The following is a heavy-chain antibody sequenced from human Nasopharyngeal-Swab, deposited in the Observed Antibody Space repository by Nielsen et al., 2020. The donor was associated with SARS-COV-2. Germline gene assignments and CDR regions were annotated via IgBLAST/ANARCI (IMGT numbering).Heavy chain of an antibody. D-gene: IGHD5-18*01. J-gene: IGHJ4*02. CDR3: ARDPGSGYSYGWVDY. V-gene: IGHV3-48*03. CDR1: GFTFSTYH. CDR2: IRMTDSDV. Sequence: GGSLRLSCAASGFTFSTYHMNWVRQAPGKGLEWISNIRMTDSDVFYADSVKGRFTISRDNAKNSLYLQMNSLRAEDTAVYYCARDPGSGYSYGWVDYWGQGTLVTVSS.